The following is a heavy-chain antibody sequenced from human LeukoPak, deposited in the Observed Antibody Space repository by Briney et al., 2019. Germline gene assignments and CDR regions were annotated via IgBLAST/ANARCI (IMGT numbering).Heavy chain of an antibody. V-gene: IGHV4-34*01. D-gene: IGHD3-10*01. CDR3: VYGSGSYYPDFDY. Sequence: PSETLSLTCAVYGGSFSGYYWSWIRQPPGKGLEWIGEINHSGSTNYNPPLKSRVTISVDTSKNQFSLKLSSVTAADTAVYYCVYGSGSYYPDFDYWGQGTLVTVSS. CDR2: INHSGST. J-gene: IGHJ4*02. CDR1: GGSFSGYY.